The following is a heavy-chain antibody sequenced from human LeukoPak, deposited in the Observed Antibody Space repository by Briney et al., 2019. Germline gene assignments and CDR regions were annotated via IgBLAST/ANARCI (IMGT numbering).Heavy chain of an antibody. D-gene: IGHD4-17*01. CDR2: ISSSSSYI. Sequence: GGSLRLSCAASGFTFISYSMNWARQAPGKGLEWVSSISSSSSYIYYADSVKGRFTISRDNAKNSLYLQMDSLGAEDTAVYYCARDLYGDYSQDYWGQGTLVTVSS. CDR1: GFTFISYS. CDR3: ARDLYGDYSQDY. V-gene: IGHV3-21*01. J-gene: IGHJ4*02.